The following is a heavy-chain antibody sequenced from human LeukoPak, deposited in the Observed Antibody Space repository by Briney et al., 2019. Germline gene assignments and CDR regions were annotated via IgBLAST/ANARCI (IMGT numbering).Heavy chain of an antibody. V-gene: IGHV3-15*01. CDR1: GFTFSNAW. D-gene: IGHD4-17*01. Sequence: GGSLRPSCAASGFTFSNAWMSWVRQAPGKGLEWVGRIKSKTDGGTTDYAAPVKGRFTISRDDSKNTLYLQMNSLKTEDTAVYYCTTELSVTTNLQDYWGQGTLVTVSS. CDR3: TTELSVTTNLQDY. J-gene: IGHJ4*02. CDR2: IKSKTDGGTT.